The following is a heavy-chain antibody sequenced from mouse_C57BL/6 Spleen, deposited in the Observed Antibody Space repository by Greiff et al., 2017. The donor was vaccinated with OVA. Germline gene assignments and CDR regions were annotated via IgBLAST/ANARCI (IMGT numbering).Heavy chain of an antibody. CDR1: GFTFSSYG. CDR3: ARHGGGTMDPFAY. J-gene: IGHJ3*01. V-gene: IGHV5-6*02. D-gene: IGHD1-1*02. Sequence: DVKLVESGGDLVKPGGSLKLSCAASGFTFSSYGMSWVRQTPDKRLEWVATISSGGSYTYYPDSVKGRFTISRDNAKNTLYLQMSSLKSEDTAMYYCARHGGGTMDPFAYWGQGTLVTVSA. CDR2: ISSGGSYT.